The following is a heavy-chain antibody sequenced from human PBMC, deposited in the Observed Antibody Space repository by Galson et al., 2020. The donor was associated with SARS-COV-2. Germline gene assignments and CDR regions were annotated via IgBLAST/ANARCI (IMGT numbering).Heavy chain of an antibody. Sequence: PPGKGLEWIGYIYYSGSTNYNPSLKSRVTISVDTSKNQFSLKLSSVTAADTAVYYCARELWFGELLHYYYYGMDVWGQGTTVTVSS. D-gene: IGHD3-10*01. V-gene: IGHV4-59*01. CDR2: IYYSGST. CDR3: ARELWFGELLHYYYYGMDV. J-gene: IGHJ6*02.